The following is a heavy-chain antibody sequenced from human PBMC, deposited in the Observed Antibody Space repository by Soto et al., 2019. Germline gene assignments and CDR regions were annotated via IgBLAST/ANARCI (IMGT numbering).Heavy chain of an antibody. V-gene: IGHV3-7*01. D-gene: IGHD2-2*01. CDR2: IKYDGSET. J-gene: IGHJ6*01. CDR3: ERSIVVVTNLLEF. Sequence: GRGLEWVANIKYDGSETPYLDSVKGRFTISRDNAKNSLYLQMNSLTAEDTAVYYGERSIVVVTNLLEFWG.